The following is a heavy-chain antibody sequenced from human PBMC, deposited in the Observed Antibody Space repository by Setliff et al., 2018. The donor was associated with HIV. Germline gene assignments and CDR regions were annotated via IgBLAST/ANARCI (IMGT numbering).Heavy chain of an antibody. V-gene: IGHV5-10-1*01. D-gene: IGHD1-1*01. Sequence: PGESLKISCKGSGYSFTSYWIGWVRQMPGKGLEWMGRIDASDSYTNYSPSSQGHVTISVDRSITTAYVQWRSLKASDTAIYYCSRTGGHPGAQWAFDIWGQGTMVTVSS. J-gene: IGHJ3*02. CDR1: GYSFTSYW. CDR2: IDASDSYT. CDR3: SRTGGHPGAQWAFDI.